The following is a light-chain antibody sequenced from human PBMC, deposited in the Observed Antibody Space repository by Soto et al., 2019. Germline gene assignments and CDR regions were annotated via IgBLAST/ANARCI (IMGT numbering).Light chain of an antibody. CDR3: SSYTSSSTPYV. CDR2: EVS. Sequence: QSALTQPACVSGSPGQSSTISCTGTSSDVGGYNYVSWYQQHPGKAPKLMIYEVSNRPSGVSNRFSGSKSGNTASLTISGLQAEDEADYYCSSYTSSSTPYVFGTGTKLTVL. V-gene: IGLV2-14*01. CDR1: SSDVGGYNY. J-gene: IGLJ1*01.